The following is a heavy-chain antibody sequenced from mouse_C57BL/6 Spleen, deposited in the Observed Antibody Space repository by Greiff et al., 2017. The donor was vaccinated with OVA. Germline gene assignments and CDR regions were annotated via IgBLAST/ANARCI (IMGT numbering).Heavy chain of an antibody. CDR3: TREGDVYSLSWFAY. Sequence: QVQLQQSGAELVRPGASVTLSCKASGYTFTDYEMHWVKQTPVHGLEWIGAIDPETGGTAYNQKFTGKAILTADKSSSTAYMELRSLTSEDSAVYYCTREGDVYSLSWFAYWGQGTLVTVSA. J-gene: IGHJ3*01. D-gene: IGHD2-3*01. CDR2: IDPETGGT. V-gene: IGHV1-15*01. CDR1: GYTFTDYE.